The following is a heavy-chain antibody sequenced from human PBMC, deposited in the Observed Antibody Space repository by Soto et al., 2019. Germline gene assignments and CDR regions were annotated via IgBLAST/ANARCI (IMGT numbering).Heavy chain of an antibody. D-gene: IGHD2-15*01. V-gene: IGHV3-74*01. Sequence: EVQLVESGGGLVQPGGSLRLSCAASGFTFSTYWMHWVRQAPGKGLVWVSRIKSDGSNTNYADSVKGRFTISRDNAKNTXXLQMXXLXXXDTAVYXCGXLFCSYGSCPDYWGQGTLVTVSS. CDR1: GFTFSTYW. CDR3: GXLFCSYGSCPDY. CDR2: IKSDGSNT. J-gene: IGHJ4*02.